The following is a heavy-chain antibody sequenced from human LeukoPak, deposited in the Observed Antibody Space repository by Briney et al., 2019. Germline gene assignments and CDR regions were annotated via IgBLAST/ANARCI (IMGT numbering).Heavy chain of an antibody. J-gene: IGHJ3*02. CDR1: GFTVSSNY. CDR3: ARDAYYYDSSGYYASHGAFDI. Sequence: GRSLRLSCAASGFTVSSNYMSWVRQAPGKGLEWVSVIYSGGSTYYADPVKGRFTISRDNSKNTLYLQMNSLRAEDTAVYYCARDAYYYDSSGYYASHGAFDIWGQGTMVTVSS. V-gene: IGHV3-66*02. CDR2: IYSGGST. D-gene: IGHD3-22*01.